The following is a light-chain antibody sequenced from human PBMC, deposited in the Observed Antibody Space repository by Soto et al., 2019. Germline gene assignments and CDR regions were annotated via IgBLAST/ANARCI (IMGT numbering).Light chain of an antibody. J-gene: IGKJ2*01. CDR3: QLYGSSPYT. Sequence: EIVLTQSPGTLSLSPGERATLSCRASQSVSSSYLAWYQQKPGQAPRLLIYGASSRATGIPDRFSGSGSGTDFTLTISRLEPEDFAVYYCQLYGSSPYTFGQGTKPEIK. V-gene: IGKV3-20*01. CDR2: GAS. CDR1: QSVSSSY.